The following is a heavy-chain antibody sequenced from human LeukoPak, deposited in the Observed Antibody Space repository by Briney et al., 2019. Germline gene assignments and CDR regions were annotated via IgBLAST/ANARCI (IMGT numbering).Heavy chain of an antibody. V-gene: IGHV3-23*01. J-gene: IGHJ4*02. CDR2: ISGSGGST. D-gene: IGHD3-10*01. Sequence: GGSLRLSCAASGFTFSSYAMSWVRQAPGKGLEWVSAISGSGGSTYYADSVKGRFTISRDNSKNTLYLQMNSLRAEDTAVYYCAKSLRMVRGVMVRDWGQGTLVTVSS. CDR1: GFTFSSYA. CDR3: AKSLRMVRGVMVRD.